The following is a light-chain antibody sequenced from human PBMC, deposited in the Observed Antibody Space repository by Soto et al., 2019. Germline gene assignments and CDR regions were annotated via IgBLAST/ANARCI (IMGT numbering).Light chain of an antibody. CDR1: SSDVCGYHY. CDR2: DVS. Sequence: QSALTQPASVSGSPGQSITISCTGTSSDVCGYHYVSWYQQHPGQAPKLMLYDVSNPPSGVSNRFSGSKSGNTASLTISGRRAEDEADYYRSSYPRSSTILYVFGTGTKLTVL. CDR3: SSYPRSSTILYV. J-gene: IGLJ1*01. V-gene: IGLV2-14*01.